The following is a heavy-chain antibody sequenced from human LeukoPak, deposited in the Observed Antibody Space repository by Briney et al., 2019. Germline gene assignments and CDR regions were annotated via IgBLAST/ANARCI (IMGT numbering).Heavy chain of an antibody. CDR1: AGSITSYY. CDR2: IYYSANA. CDR3: ASHSSLGGPLAHFDS. Sequence: ASETLSLTCSVSAGSITSYYWSWIRQPPGRGLEWIGFIYYSANAIYNPSLKSRVTISVDTSKNHLSLKLNSVTAADTAVYYCASHSSLGGPLAHFDSWGQGCLVAVSS. V-gene: IGHV4-59*08. D-gene: IGHD2-2*01. J-gene: IGHJ4*02.